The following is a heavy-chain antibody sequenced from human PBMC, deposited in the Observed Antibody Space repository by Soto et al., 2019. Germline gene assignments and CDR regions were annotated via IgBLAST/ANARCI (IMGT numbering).Heavy chain of an antibody. CDR3: ARPRTTGTTKGYDY. Sequence: QVQLVQSGAEVKKPGSSVKVSCKASGGTFSSYPLSWVRQAPGQGLEWMGGIIPIFGIVNSAQKFQGRVSITADESTSTAYMELTSLRSEDTAVYYCARPRTTGTTKGYDYWGQGTLSPSP. CDR2: IIPIFGIV. D-gene: IGHD1-1*01. J-gene: IGHJ4*02. V-gene: IGHV1-69*01. CDR1: GGTFSSYP.